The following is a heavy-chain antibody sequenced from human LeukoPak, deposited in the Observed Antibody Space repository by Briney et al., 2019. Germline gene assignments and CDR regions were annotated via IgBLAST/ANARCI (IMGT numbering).Heavy chain of an antibody. CDR1: GFTFSSYA. CDR3: AKDLGTARLPYYYYMDV. D-gene: IGHD5-12*01. Sequence: SGGSLRLSCAASGFTFSSYAMSWVRQAPGKGLEWVSAISGSGGSTYYADSVKGRFTISRDNSKNTLYLQMNSLRAEDTAVYYCAKDLGTARLPYYYYMDVWGKGTTVTVSS. V-gene: IGHV3-23*01. J-gene: IGHJ6*03. CDR2: ISGSGGST.